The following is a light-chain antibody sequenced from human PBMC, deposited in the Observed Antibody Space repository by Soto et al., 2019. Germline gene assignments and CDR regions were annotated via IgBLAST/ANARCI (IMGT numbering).Light chain of an antibody. CDR1: QSVSSY. CDR2: DAS. J-gene: IGKJ2*01. CDR3: QQRSNWPRYT. Sequence: EIVLTQSPATLSLSPGERATLSCRASQSVSSYLAWYQQKPGQAPRLLIYDASNRATGIPARFSGSGSGTDFTLTISSLEPEDFAVYYCQQRSNWPRYTFGQGTKLKSK. V-gene: IGKV3-11*01.